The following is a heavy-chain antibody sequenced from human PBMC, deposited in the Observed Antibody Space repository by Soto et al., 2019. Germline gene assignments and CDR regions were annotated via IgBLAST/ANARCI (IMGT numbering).Heavy chain of an antibody. Sequence: EVHLVESGGGLVQPGGSLRLSCAASGLTFSGYWLQWVRRAPGKGLVWVAHINHDGSDTKYADSVEGRFTISRDDAKSTLYLQMNSLRHDDTAVYYCARVKGGSGGKGDPLDYWGQGTLVIVSS. V-gene: IGHV3-74*03. CDR2: INHDGSDT. J-gene: IGHJ4*02. CDR3: ARVKGGSGGKGDPLDY. CDR1: GLTFSGYW. D-gene: IGHD2-15*01.